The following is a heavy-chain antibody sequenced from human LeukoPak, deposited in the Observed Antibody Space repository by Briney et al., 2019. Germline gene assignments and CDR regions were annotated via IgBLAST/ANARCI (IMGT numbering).Heavy chain of an antibody. CDR1: GFTFSNYW. V-gene: IGHV3-23*01. CDR2: ISRSGGTT. J-gene: IGHJ4*02. CDR3: AKPSSEWELRPFDY. Sequence: GGSLRLSCAASGFTFSNYWMTWVRQAPGKGLEWVSSISRSGGTTFYAESVKGRFTISRDNSKNTLYLQMNSLRAEDTAVYYCAKPSSEWELRPFDYWGQGTLVTVSS. D-gene: IGHD1-26*01.